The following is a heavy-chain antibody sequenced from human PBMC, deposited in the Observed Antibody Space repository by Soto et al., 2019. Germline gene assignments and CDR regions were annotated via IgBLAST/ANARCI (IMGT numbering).Heavy chain of an antibody. D-gene: IGHD2-15*01. CDR3: AKTVRSWWPHYYFDY. J-gene: IGHJ4*02. Sequence: GGSLRLSCAASGFTFSSYSMNWVRQAPGKGLEWVSSISSSSSYIYYADSVKGRFTISRDNSKNTLYLQMNSLGAEDTAVYYCAKTVRSWWPHYYFDYWGQGTLVTVSS. CDR1: GFTFSSYS. V-gene: IGHV3-21*04. CDR2: ISSSSSYI.